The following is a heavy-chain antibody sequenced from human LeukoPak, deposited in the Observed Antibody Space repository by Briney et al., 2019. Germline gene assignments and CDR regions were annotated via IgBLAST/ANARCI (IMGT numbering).Heavy chain of an antibody. D-gene: IGHD3-10*01. Sequence: PSETLSLTCTVSGGSVSSGTYYWSWIRQPPGKALEWIGYIYYTGNTYYNPSLEGRVTISVDTSKNHFSVKLSSVTAADTAVYYCARSQNYYGSGDYWSQGTLVTVSS. V-gene: IGHV4-61*03. CDR2: IYYTGNT. CDR1: GGSVSSGTYY. J-gene: IGHJ4*02. CDR3: ARSQNYYGSGDY.